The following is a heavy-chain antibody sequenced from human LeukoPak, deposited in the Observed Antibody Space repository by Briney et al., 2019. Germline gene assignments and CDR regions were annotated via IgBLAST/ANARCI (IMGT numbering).Heavy chain of an antibody. CDR1: GYTFTSYY. D-gene: IGHD3-22*01. CDR2: INPSGGST. V-gene: IGHV1-46*01. J-gene: IGHJ5*02. CDR3: ARDGQYYYDSSGRLDV. Sequence: ASVKVSCKASGYTFTSYYMHWVRQAPGQGLEWMGIINPSGGSTSYAQKFQGRVTMTRDTSTSTVYMELSSLRSEDTAVYYCARDGQYYYDSSGRLDVWGQGTLVTVSS.